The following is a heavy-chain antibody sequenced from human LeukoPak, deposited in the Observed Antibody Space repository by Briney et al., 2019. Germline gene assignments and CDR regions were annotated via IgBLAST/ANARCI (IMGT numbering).Heavy chain of an antibody. CDR1: GGSISSGGYY. D-gene: IGHD6-6*01. V-gene: IGHV4-30-2*03. CDR2: VYFDGDT. Sequence: SETLSLTCTVSGGSISSGGYYWSWIRQPPGKGLEWIGSVYFDGDTSYSPSLKSRVIISVDTSKNQFSLNLTSVTAADTALYYCARHRKSARNYLYYYMDVWGKGTTVTVSS. CDR3: ARHRKSARNYLYYYMDV. J-gene: IGHJ6*03.